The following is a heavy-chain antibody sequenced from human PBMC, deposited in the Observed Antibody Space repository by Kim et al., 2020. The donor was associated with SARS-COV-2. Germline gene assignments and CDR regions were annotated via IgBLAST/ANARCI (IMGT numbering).Heavy chain of an antibody. J-gene: IGHJ4*02. V-gene: IGHV7-4-1*02. CDR1: GYTFTSYA. CDR3: ARAGIAARRKPSDY. CDR2: INTNTGNP. Sequence: ASVKVSCKASGYTFTSYAMNWVRQAPGQGLEWMGWINTNTGNPTYAQGFTGRFVFSLDTSVSSAYLQISSLKAEDTAVYYCARAGIAARRKPSDYWGQGTLVTVSS. D-gene: IGHD6-6*01.